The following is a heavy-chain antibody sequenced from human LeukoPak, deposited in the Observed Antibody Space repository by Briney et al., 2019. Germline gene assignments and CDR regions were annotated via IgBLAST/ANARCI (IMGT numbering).Heavy chain of an antibody. CDR3: ARIDTQSSAFDI. D-gene: IGHD5-18*01. J-gene: IGHJ3*02. V-gene: IGHV3-9*01. CDR2: ISWNSGSI. CDR1: GFTFDDYA. Sequence: GGSLRLSCAASGFTFDDYAMHWVRQAPGKGLEWVSGISWNSGSIGYADSVKGRFTISRDNAKNSLYLQMNSLRAEDTAVYYCARIDTQSSAFDIWGQGTMVTVSS.